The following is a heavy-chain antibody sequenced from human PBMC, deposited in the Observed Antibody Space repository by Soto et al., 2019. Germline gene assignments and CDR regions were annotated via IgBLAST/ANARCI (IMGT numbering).Heavy chain of an antibody. CDR2: IYYSGST. D-gene: IGHD3-16*01. V-gene: IGHV4-59*01. J-gene: IGHJ5*02. CDR1: GGSISGYY. Sequence: QVQLQESGPGLVKPSETLSLTCSVSGGSISGYYWSWIRQHPGKGLEWIGYIYYSGSTNYNPSLKSRVTTSVDTSKNHFSLKLSCVTAADTAVYYCARVLGVGRDWFDPWGQGTLVTVSS. CDR3: ARVLGVGRDWFDP.